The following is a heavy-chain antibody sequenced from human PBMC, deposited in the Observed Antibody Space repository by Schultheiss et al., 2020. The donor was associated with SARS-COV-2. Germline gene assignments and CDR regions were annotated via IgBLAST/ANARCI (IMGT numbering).Heavy chain of an antibody. CDR3: AKAGYYYGSGSYPDY. V-gene: IGHV3-74*01. CDR2: INSDGSST. D-gene: IGHD3-10*01. Sequence: GGSLRLSCAASGFTFSSYAMHWVRQAPGKGLVWVSRINSDGSSTSYADSVKGRFTISRDNAKNTLYLQMNSLRAEDTALYYCAKAGYYYGSGSYPDYWGQGTLVTVSS. CDR1: GFTFSSYA. J-gene: IGHJ4*02.